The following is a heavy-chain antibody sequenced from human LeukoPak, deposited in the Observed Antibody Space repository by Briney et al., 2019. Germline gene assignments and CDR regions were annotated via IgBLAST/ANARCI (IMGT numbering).Heavy chain of an antibody. V-gene: IGHV3-23*01. D-gene: IGHD3-9*01. CDR3: AKLTGIMGY. CDR1: GFTFSSYA. Sequence: PGGSLRLSCAASGFTFSSYALSWVRQAPGRGLEWVSGISASGDNTNYADSVKGRFTISRDNSKNTLFLQMNSLSADDTAVYFCAKLTGIMGYWGQGTLVTVAS. CDR2: ISASGDNT. J-gene: IGHJ4*02.